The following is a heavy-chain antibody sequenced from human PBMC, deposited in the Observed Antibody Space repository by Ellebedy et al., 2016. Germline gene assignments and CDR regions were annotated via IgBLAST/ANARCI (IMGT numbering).Heavy chain of an antibody. D-gene: IGHD3-10*01. CDR3: ARYMVRGVTGYYYGMDV. CDR1: GGSFSGYY. V-gene: IGHV4-34*01. J-gene: IGHJ6*02. Sequence: SETLSLTXAVYGGSFSGYYWSWVRQPPGTGLEWIGEITHSGSTNYNPSLKSRVTISVDTSKNQFSLKLSSVTAADTAVYYCARYMVRGVTGYYYGMDVWGQGTTVTVSS. CDR2: ITHSGST.